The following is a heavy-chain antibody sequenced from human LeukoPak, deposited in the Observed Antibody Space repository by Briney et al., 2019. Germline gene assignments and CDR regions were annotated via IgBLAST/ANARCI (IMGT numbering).Heavy chain of an antibody. V-gene: IGHV4-34*01. CDR3: ARTAY. CDR2: INHSGST. J-gene: IGHJ4*02. Sequence: SETLSLTCTVSGGSISSYYWSWIRQPPGKGLEWIGEINHSGSTNYNPSLKSRVTISVDTSKNQFSLKLSSVTAADTAVYYCARTAYWGQGTLVTVSS. CDR1: GGSISSYY.